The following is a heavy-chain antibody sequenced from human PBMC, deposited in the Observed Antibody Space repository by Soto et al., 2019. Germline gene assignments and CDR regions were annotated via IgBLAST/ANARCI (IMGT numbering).Heavy chain of an antibody. Sequence: GASVKVSCKASGYTFTGYYMHWVRQAPGQGLEWMGWINAGNGNTKYSQKFQGRVTITRDTSASTAYMELSSLRSEDTAVYYCASNIPSGSSGYHYFDYWGQGTLVTVSS. CDR2: INAGNGNT. CDR3: ASNIPSGSSGYHYFDY. D-gene: IGHD3-22*01. CDR1: GYTFTGYY. J-gene: IGHJ4*02. V-gene: IGHV1-3*01.